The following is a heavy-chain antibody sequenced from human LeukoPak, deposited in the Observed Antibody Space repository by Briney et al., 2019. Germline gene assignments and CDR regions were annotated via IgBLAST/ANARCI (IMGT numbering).Heavy chain of an antibody. V-gene: IGHV1-46*01. CDR1: GYTFTNYY. CDR3: ARRRDGPDY. Sequence: ASVKVSCKAFGYTFTNYYMHWVRQAPGQGLEWMGIINPSGGSTSYAQKFQGRVSMTRDTSTSTAYMELSSLRSDDTAVYYCARRRDGPDYWGQGTLVTVSS. CDR2: INPSGGST. J-gene: IGHJ4*02. D-gene: IGHD2-8*01.